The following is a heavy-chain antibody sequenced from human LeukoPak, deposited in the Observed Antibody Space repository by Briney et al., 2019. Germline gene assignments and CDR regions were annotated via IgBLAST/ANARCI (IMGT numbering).Heavy chain of an antibody. CDR1: GYTFTSYD. J-gene: IGHJ6*03. D-gene: IGHD3-9*01. CDR2: MNPNSGNT. Sequence: ASVKVSCKASGYTFTSYDINWVRQATGQGLEWMGWMNPNSGNTGYAQKFQGRVTMTRNTSISTAYMELSSLRSEDTAVYYCARGIVYYDILTGYYKSYYYYYMDVWGKGTTVTIS. V-gene: IGHV1-8*01. CDR3: ARGIVYYDILTGYYKSYYYYYMDV.